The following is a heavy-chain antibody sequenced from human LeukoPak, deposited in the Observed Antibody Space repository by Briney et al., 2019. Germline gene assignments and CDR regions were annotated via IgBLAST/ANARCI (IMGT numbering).Heavy chain of an antibody. CDR1: GFTFSSYA. CDR3: ARDTISGSTPYYDFWSGYRPHDAFDI. J-gene: IGHJ3*02. Sequence: PGGSLRLSCAASGFTFSSYAMSWVRQAPGKGLEWVSSISSSSSYIYYADSVKGRFTISRDNAKNSLYLQMNSLRAEDTAVYYCARDTISGSTPYYDFWSGYRPHDAFDIWGQGTMVTVSS. D-gene: IGHD3-3*01. CDR2: ISSSSSYI. V-gene: IGHV3-21*01.